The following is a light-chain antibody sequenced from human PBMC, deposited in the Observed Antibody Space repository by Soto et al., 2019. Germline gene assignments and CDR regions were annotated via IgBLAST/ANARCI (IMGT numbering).Light chain of an antibody. CDR1: QSVSNNY. CDR3: QQYGSSGT. J-gene: IGKJ1*01. Sequence: EIALTQSPGTLSLSPGERATLSCRASQSVSNNYLAWYQQKPGQAPGLLIYGASNRATGIPDRFSGSGSGTDFTLTISRLEPEDFAVYYCQQYGSSGTFGQGTKVEIK. CDR2: GAS. V-gene: IGKV3-20*01.